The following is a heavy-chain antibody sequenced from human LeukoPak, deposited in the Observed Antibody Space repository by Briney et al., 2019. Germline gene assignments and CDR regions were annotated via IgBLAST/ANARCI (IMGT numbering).Heavy chain of an antibody. D-gene: IGHD1-26*01. V-gene: IGHV4-4*07. J-gene: IGHJ5*02. CDR2: IYSNGNT. Sequence: PSETLSLTCTVSGGSISSYYWSWIRQPAGKGLEWIGRIYSNGNTNYNPSLKSRVTMSVDTSKNQISLKLTSVTAADTAVYYCARDGGSRKFDPWGQGTLVTVSS. CDR3: ARDGGSRKFDP. CDR1: GGSISSYY.